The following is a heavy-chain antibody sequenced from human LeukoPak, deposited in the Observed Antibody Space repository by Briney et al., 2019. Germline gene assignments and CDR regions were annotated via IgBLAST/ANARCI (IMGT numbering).Heavy chain of an antibody. V-gene: IGHV3-30-3*01. J-gene: IGHJ3*02. CDR3: TTATYDFDI. CDR1: TFPFNTYA. Sequence: GGSLRLSCAASTFPFNTYAMHWFRQAPGKGLEWVAVISFDGNTIYYAESVKGRFTISRDNSRDTLYLQMSSLQIEDTAVYYCTTATYDFDIWGHGTKVTVSS. CDR2: ISFDGNTI.